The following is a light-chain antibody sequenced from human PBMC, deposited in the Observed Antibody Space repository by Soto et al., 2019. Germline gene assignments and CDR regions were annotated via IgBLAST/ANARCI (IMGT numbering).Light chain of an antibody. J-gene: IGLJ1*01. CDR2: ENN. Sequence: QSALTQPPSVSAAPGQKVTISCSGSSSNIGNNYISWYQQLPGTAPKLLIYENNKRPSGIPDRFSGSKSGTSATLGITGLQTGDEADYYCGTWDSSLSADVFGTGTKVTV. CDR3: GTWDSSLSADV. V-gene: IGLV1-51*02. CDR1: SSNIGNNY.